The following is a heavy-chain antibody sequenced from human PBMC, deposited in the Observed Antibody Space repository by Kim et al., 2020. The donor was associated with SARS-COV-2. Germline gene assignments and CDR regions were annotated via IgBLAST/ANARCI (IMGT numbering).Heavy chain of an antibody. CDR2: IYYSGST. V-gene: IGHV4-39*01. CDR3: GRSLAVRGEYHNWFDP. D-gene: IGHD6-6*01. CDR1: GGSISSSTYY. J-gene: IGHJ5*02. Sequence: SETLSLTCTVSGGSISSSTYYWGWIRQPPGKGLEWFGTIYYSGSTYYNPSLKSRVTISVDTSKNQFFLKLSSVTAADTAVYYCGRSLAVRGEYHNWFDP.